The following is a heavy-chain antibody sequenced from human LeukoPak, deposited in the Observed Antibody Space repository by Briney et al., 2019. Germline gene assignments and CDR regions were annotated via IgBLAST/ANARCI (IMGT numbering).Heavy chain of an antibody. V-gene: IGHV1-2*02. Sequence: GASVKVSCKASGYTFTGYSIHWVRQAPGQGLEWMGWINPSSGATNYAQNFQGRVTLTREMSISTAYMEVSRLLSDDTAVYYCARVTYDRSGYYNGIPYWGQGTLVIVSS. CDR3: ARVTYDRSGYYNGIPY. D-gene: IGHD3-22*01. J-gene: IGHJ4*02. CDR2: INPSSGAT. CDR1: GYTFTGYS.